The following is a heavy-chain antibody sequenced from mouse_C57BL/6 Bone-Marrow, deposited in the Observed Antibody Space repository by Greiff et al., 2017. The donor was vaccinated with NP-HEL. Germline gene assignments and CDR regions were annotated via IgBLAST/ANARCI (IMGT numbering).Heavy chain of an antibody. CDR2: INYDGSST. Sequence: EVKLMESEGGLVQPGSSMKLSCTASGFTFSDYYMAWVRQVPEKGLEWVANINYDGSSTYYLDSLQSRFIISRDNAKNILYLQMSSLKSEDTATYYCARDTAGYYSNYWYFDVWGTGTTVTVSS. CDR1: GFTFSDYY. V-gene: IGHV5-16*01. J-gene: IGHJ1*03. D-gene: IGHD2-5*01. CDR3: ARDTAGYYSNYWYFDV.